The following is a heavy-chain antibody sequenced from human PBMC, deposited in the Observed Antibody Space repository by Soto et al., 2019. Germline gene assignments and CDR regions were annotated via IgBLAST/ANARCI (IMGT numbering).Heavy chain of an antibody. V-gene: IGHV4-59*01. CDR1: GGSMSEYF. CDR2: VYYLGST. D-gene: IGHD3-10*01. J-gene: IGHJ4*02. Sequence: SETLSLTCSVSGGSMSEYFWSWIRQSPERGLEWIGYVYYLGSTDYNPSLKSRVTISVDTSKRQFSLRLSSVTAADAAIYYCARDGYDGSGSPYPAYWGPGTQVTFSS. CDR3: ARDGYDGSGSPYPAY.